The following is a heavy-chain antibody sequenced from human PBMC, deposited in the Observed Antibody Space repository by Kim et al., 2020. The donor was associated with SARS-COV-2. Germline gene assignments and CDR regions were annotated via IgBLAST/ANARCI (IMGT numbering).Heavy chain of an antibody. V-gene: IGHV6-1*01. Sequence: SQTLSLTCAISGDSVSSNSAAWNWIRQSPSRGLEWLGRTYYRSKWYNDYAVSVKSRITINPDTSKNQFSLQLNSVTPEDTAVYYCAKGDYGVPNTYPLGWFDPWGQGTLVTVSS. CDR1: GDSVSSNSAA. CDR3: AKGDYGVPNTYPLGWFDP. CDR2: TYYRSKWYN. D-gene: IGHD4-17*01. J-gene: IGHJ5*02.